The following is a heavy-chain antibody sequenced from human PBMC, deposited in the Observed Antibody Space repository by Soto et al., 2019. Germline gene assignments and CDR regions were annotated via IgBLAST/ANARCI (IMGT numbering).Heavy chain of an antibody. V-gene: IGHV4-59*11. Sequence: SETRSLPCTVSGGPISSHYCSWVRRAPGKGLEWIGHIYYRGSTSYNPSLRSRSTISVDTSNNQFSLKLNSVTTADTAVYYCARDGREASGMDVWGQGTKVTVSS. D-gene: IGHD1-26*01. CDR3: ARDGREASGMDV. CDR2: IYYRGST. CDR1: GGPISSHY. J-gene: IGHJ6*01.